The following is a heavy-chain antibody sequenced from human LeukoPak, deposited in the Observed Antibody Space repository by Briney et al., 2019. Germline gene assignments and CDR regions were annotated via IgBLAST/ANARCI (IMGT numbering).Heavy chain of an antibody. V-gene: IGHV1-2*02. CDR1: GYTFTGYY. Sequence: LGASMKVSCKASGYTFTGYYIHWLRQAPGQGLEWMGFINPNSGGTNYAQKFQGRVTMTRDTSISTAYMELSSLTSDDTAVYYCARERYYGSGSYFSSNGMDVWGQGTTVTVSS. D-gene: IGHD3-10*01. J-gene: IGHJ6*02. CDR3: ARERYYGSGSYFSSNGMDV. CDR2: INPNSGGT.